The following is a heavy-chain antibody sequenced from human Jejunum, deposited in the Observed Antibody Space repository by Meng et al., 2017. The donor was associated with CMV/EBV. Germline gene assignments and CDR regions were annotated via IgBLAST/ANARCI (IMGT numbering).Heavy chain of an antibody. CDR3: ARGPGASTREGFDH. V-gene: IGHV4-4*07. D-gene: IGHD1-26*01. Sequence: QGQVQGLGPGLVKPSATLSLTCTVSGGSINTYYWSWIRQSAGKGLEWIGRFYSSDTYNYHPSLNSRVTMSLDTSKKQFSLILSSVTAADTARYYCARGPGASTREGFDHWGLGTLVTVSS. CDR1: GGSINTYY. J-gene: IGHJ4*02. CDR2: FYSSDTY.